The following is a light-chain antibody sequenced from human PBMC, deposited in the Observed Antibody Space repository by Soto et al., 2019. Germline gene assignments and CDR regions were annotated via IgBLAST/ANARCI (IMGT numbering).Light chain of an antibody. CDR2: AES. CDR3: LQDHLYPWT. V-gene: IGKV1-6*01. J-gene: IGKJ1*01. Sequence: AIQVTQSPSSLSASFGDRFTVTCLASQDIRDHLGWYQQKPGQAPRLLLDAESNLQSGVPSRFSGTTSGTEYTLIISSLQPDDLATYYCLQDHLYPWTFGQGTKV. CDR1: QDIRDH.